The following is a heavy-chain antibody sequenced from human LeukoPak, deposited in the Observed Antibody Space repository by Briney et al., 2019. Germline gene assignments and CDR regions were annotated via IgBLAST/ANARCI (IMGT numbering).Heavy chain of an antibody. CDR2: INPSGGST. V-gene: IGHV1-46*01. Sequence: ASVKVSCKASGYTFTSYYMHWVRQAPGEGLEWMGIINPSGGSTSYAQKFQGRVTMTRDMSTSTVYMELRSLRSDDTAVYYCARVRLDYSNYLDYGPFDYWGQGTLVTVSS. D-gene: IGHD4-11*01. J-gene: IGHJ4*02. CDR1: GYTFTSYY. CDR3: ARVRLDYSNYLDYGPFDY.